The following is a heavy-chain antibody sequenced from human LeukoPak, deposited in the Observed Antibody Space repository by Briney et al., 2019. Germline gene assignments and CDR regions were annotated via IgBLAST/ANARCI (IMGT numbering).Heavy chain of an antibody. CDR1: GGSISSYY. D-gene: IGHD3-16*01. CDR3: ARGGLYANIRYDY. Sequence: SETLSLTCTVSGGSISSYYRSWIRQPPEEGREWIGYIYAGAKGEYNTFLRSRVTISVDTSKNQFSLNLNSATAADTAVYYCARGGLYANIRYDYWGQGALVTVSS. CDR2: IYAGAKG. J-gene: IGHJ4*02. V-gene: IGHV4-4*09.